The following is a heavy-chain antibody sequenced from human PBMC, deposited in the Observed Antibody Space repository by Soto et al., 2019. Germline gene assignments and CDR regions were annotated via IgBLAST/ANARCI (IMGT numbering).Heavy chain of an antibody. V-gene: IGHV1-69*12. CDR2: TIPIFGTA. Sequence: QVQLMQSGAEVKKPGSSVKVSCKASGGTFRNYAISWVRQAPGQGLEWMGGTIPIFGTANYAQKFQGRVTITADESTSTAYMELSSLRSEDTAMYYCARPTQIKQYCSGDCYSAPLDYWGQGTLVTVSS. J-gene: IGHJ4*02. CDR3: ARPTQIKQYCSGDCYSAPLDY. CDR1: GGTFRNYA. D-gene: IGHD2-21*02.